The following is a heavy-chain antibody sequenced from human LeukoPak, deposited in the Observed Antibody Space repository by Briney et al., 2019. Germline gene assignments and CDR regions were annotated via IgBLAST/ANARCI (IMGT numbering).Heavy chain of an antibody. CDR1: GFTFSTYW. J-gene: IGHJ4*02. CDR3: ARDSAGNDY. CDR2: IKQDGSEE. D-gene: IGHD6-13*01. V-gene: IGHV3-7*01. Sequence: GGSLRLSCAASGFTFSTYWMSWVRQAPGKGLEWVANIKQDGSEEYYIDSVKGRFTISRDNAKNSLYLQMNSLRAEDTAMCYCARDSAGNDYWGQGTLVTVSS.